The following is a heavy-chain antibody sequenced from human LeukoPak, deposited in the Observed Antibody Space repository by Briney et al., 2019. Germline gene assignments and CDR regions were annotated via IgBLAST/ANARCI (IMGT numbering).Heavy chain of an antibody. J-gene: IGHJ4*02. D-gene: IGHD3-3*01. CDR3: ARALHYDFWSSRAFGY. CDR2: ISGSGGTI. V-gene: IGHV3-11*04. Sequence: GGSLRPSCAASGFTFSDYYMSWIRQAPGKGLEWVSYISGSGGTIYYADSVKGRFTISRDNAKNSLYLQMNSLRVEDTAVYYCARALHYDFWSSRAFGYWGQGTLVTVSS. CDR1: GFTFSDYY.